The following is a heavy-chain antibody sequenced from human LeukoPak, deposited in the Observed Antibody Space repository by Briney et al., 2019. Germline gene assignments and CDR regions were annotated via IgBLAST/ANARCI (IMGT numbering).Heavy chain of an antibody. V-gene: IGHV1-69*04. D-gene: IGHD3-3*01. CDR2: IIPTLGIA. CDR3: ARDSTIFGVATWDY. CDR1: GGTFSSYA. J-gene: IGHJ4*02. Sequence: GASVKVSCKASGGTFSSYAISWVRQAPGQGLAWMGRIIPTLGIANYAQKFQGRVTITADKSTSTAYMELSSLRSEDTAVYYCARDSTIFGVATWDYWGQGTLVTVSS.